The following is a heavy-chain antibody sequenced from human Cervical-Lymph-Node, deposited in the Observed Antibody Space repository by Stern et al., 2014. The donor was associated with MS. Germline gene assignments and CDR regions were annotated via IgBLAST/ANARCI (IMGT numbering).Heavy chain of an antibody. Sequence: QLQLQESGPGLVKPSQTLSLTCTVSGCSISSGDYYWSWIRHPPGNGLEWIGYIYYRGSTYYNPFLKSRVTISVAPSQKQFTLKLSSVTAADTAVYYCASANCSSTSCPNWFDPWGQGTLVTVSS. CDR3: ASANCSSTSCPNWFDP. CDR1: GCSISSGDYY. J-gene: IGHJ5*02. D-gene: IGHD2-2*01. CDR2: IYYRGST. V-gene: IGHV4-30-4*01.